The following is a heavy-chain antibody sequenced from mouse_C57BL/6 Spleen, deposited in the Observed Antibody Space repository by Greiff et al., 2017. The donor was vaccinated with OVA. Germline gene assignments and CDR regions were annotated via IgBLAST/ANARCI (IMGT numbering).Heavy chain of an antibody. J-gene: IGHJ4*01. Sequence: QVQLQQPGAELVKPGASVKLSCKASGYTFTSYWMQWVKQRPGQGLEWIGDIDPSDSYTNYTQTFKGKATLTVDTSSSTGYMQLSSMTAEDSAVYYCALPDYGSSPYAMDDWGQGTSVTVSS. D-gene: IGHD1-1*01. CDR3: ALPDYGSSPYAMDD. CDR1: GYTFTSYW. CDR2: IDPSDSYT. V-gene: IGHV1-50*01.